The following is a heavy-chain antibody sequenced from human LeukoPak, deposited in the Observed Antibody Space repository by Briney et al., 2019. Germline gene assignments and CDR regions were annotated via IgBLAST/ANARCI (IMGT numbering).Heavy chain of an antibody. CDR3: ARVSDYGSGSYYNRNWFDR. V-gene: IGHV4-34*01. CDR1: GGSFSGYY. J-gene: IGHJ5*02. Sequence: PSETLSLTCAVYGGSFSGYYWSWIRQPPGKGLEWIGSMYHSGSTNYNPSLKSRVTISVDTSKNQFSLKLSSVTAADTAVYYCARVSDYGSGSYYNRNWFDRWGQGTLVTVSS. D-gene: IGHD3-10*01. CDR2: MYHSGST.